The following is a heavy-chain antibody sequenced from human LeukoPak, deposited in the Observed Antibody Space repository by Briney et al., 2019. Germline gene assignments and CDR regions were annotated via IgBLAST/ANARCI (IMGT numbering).Heavy chain of an antibody. CDR2: MNPNSGNT. V-gene: IGHV1-8*02. CDR3: ARGVYSSGWYYFDY. CDR1: GYTFTSYD. D-gene: IGHD6-19*01. J-gene: IGHJ4*02. Sequence: GASVKVSCKASGYTFTSYDINWVRQAPGQGLEWMGWMNPNSGNTGYAQKFQGRVTMTRNTSISTAYMELSSLRSEDTAVYYCARGVYSSGWYYFDYWGQGTLVTVSS.